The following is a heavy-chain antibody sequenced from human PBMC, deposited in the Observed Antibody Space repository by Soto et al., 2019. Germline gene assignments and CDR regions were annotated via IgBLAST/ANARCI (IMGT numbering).Heavy chain of an antibody. D-gene: IGHD6-13*01. CDR2: IYYSGST. CDR1: GGSISSYY. CDR3: AREGYSSSWYGWGAFDI. Sequence: QVQLQESGPGLVKPSETLSLTCTVSGGSISSYYWSWIRQPPGKGLEWIGYIYYSGSTNYNPSLKSRVTISVDTSKNQFSLKLSFVTAADTAVYYCAREGYSSSWYGWGAFDIWGQGTMVTVSS. J-gene: IGHJ3*02. V-gene: IGHV4-59*01.